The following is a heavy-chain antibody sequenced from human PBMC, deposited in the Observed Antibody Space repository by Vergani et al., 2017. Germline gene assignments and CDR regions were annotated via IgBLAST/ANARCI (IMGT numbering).Heavy chain of an antibody. CDR3: AREWRDGYNL. Sequence: QVHLQESGPGLVKPSQTLSLTCTVSGGSFSSDGYYWSWIRQHPGKGLEWIGYIFYSGSTYYNPALQSRVTISIDMFKNQFSLKLSSVTAADTAVYYCAREWRDGYNLWGQGTLVTVSS. CDR1: GGSFSSDGYY. V-gene: IGHV4-31*03. D-gene: IGHD5-24*01. CDR2: IFYSGST. J-gene: IGHJ4*02.